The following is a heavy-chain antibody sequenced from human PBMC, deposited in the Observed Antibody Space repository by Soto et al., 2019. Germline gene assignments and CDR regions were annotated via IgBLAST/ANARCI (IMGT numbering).Heavy chain of an antibody. J-gene: IGHJ6*02. D-gene: IGHD6-13*01. Sequence: GGSLRLSCAASGFTFSNAWMSWVRQAPGKGLEWVGRIKSKTDGGTTDYAAPVKGRFTISRDDSKNTLYLQMNSLKTEDTAVYYCTTDEIAAAAHYYYGMDVWGQGTTVTVSS. V-gene: IGHV3-15*01. CDR1: GFTFSNAW. CDR3: TTDEIAAAAHYYYGMDV. CDR2: IKSKTDGGTT.